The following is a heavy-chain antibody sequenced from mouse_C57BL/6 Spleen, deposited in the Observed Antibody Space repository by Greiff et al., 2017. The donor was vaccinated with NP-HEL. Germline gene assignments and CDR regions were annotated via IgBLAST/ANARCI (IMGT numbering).Heavy chain of an antibody. D-gene: IGHD4-1*01. V-gene: IGHV1-4*01. CDR2: INPSSGYT. CDR3: ARSEGTVAWFAY. CDR1: GYTFTSYT. Sequence: VQLQQSGAELARPGASVKMSCKASGYTFTSYTMHWVKQRPGQGLEWIGYINPSSGYTKYNQKFKDKATLTADKSSSTAYMQLSSLTSEDSAVYYCARSEGTVAWFAYWGQGTLVTVSA. J-gene: IGHJ3*01.